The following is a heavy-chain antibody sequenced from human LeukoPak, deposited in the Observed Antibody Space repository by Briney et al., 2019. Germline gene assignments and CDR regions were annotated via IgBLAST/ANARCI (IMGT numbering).Heavy chain of an antibody. CDR1: GYXFSASG. CDR3: ARGGADNNLLDF. J-gene: IGHJ4*02. V-gene: IGHV1-18*01. CDR2: VDANDGDT. Sequence: ASVKVSCKTSGYXFSASGLTWMRQSPGQRLEWLGLVDANDGDTSYAQNFQGRTTMTTDAATRTAYMELRSLRSDDTPVYYCARGGADNNLLDFWGQGTLVTVSS. D-gene: IGHD1-26*01.